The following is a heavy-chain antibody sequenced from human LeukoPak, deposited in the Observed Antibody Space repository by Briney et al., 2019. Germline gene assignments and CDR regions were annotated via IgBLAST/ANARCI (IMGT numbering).Heavy chain of an antibody. V-gene: IGHV5-51*01. CDR2: IYPGDSDT. Sequence: GESLKISCKGSGYSFTTDWIGWVRQMPGKGLEGMGIIYPGDSDTRYSPSFQGQVTISADKSISTAYLQWSSLKASDTAIYYCARHIYVGANPDYWGQGTLVTVSS. CDR1: GYSFTTDW. J-gene: IGHJ4*02. CDR3: ARHIYVGANPDY. D-gene: IGHD1-26*01.